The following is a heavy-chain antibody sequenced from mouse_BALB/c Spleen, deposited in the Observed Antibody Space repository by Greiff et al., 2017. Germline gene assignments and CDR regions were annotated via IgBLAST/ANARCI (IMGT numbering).Heavy chain of an antibody. CDR3: TRDGNYPLYYAMDY. D-gene: IGHD2-1*01. J-gene: IGHJ4*01. V-gene: IGHV1-15*01. Sequence: VKLQESGAELVRPGASVTLSCKASGYTFTDYEMHWVKQTPVHGLEWIGAIDPETGGTAYNQKFKGKATLTADKSSSTAYMELRSLTSEDSAVYYCTRDGNYPLYYAMDYWGQGTSVTVSS. CDR1: GYTFTDYE. CDR2: IDPETGGT.